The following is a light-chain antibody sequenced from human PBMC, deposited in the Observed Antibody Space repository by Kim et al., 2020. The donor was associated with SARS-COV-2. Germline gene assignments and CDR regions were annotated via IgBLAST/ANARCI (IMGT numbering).Light chain of an antibody. CDR1: QSVSSVH. Sequence: SPGERAPLPCRASQSVSSVHLAWYQQKPGQAPRLIIFGITRRATDIPDRFSGSGAGTDFTLTISGLEPEDSAIYYCQQYAGVPPTFGQGTKVDIK. CDR2: GIT. V-gene: IGKV3-20*01. J-gene: IGKJ1*01. CDR3: QQYAGVPPT.